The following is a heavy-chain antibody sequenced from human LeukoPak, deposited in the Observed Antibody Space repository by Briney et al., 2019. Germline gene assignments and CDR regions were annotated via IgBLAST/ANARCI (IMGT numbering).Heavy chain of an antibody. D-gene: IGHD6-19*01. V-gene: IGHV3-48*01. Sequence: GGSLRLSCAASGFTFSSYSMNWVRQAPGKGLEWVSYISSSSSTIYYADSVKGRFTISRGNAKNSLYLQMNSLRAEDTAVYYCARDRYSSGWYGGYWGQGTLVTVSS. CDR1: GFTFSSYS. J-gene: IGHJ4*02. CDR3: ARDRYSSGWYGGY. CDR2: ISSSSSTI.